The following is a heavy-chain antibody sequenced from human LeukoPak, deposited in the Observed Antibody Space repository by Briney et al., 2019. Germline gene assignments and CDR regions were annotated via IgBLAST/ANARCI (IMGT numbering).Heavy chain of an antibody. J-gene: IGHJ4*02. CDR2: ISYDGSNK. Sequence: SGRSLRLSCAASEFTFSHYAMHWVRQAPGKGLEWVAVISYDGSNKYYADSVKGRFTISRDNSKNTLYLQMNSLRAEDTAVCYCAKMAVLTGYYTLDYWGQGTLVTVSS. CDR1: EFTFSHYA. D-gene: IGHD3-9*01. V-gene: IGHV3-30*18. CDR3: AKMAVLTGYYTLDY.